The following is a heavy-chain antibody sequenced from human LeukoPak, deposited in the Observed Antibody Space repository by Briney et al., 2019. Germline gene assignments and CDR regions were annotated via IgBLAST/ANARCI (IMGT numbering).Heavy chain of an antibody. CDR3: ARHQETYSSDPAFDYWGQPAFDY. CDR1: GGSISSSSYY. D-gene: IGHD5-18*01. CDR2: IYYSGST. Sequence: PSETLSLTCTVSGGSISSSSYYWGWIRQPPGKGLEWIGSIYYSGSTYYNPSLKSRVTISVDTSKNQFSLKLSSVTAADTAVYYCARHQETYSSDPAFDYWGQPAFDYWGQGTLVTVSS. J-gene: IGHJ4*02. V-gene: IGHV4-39*01.